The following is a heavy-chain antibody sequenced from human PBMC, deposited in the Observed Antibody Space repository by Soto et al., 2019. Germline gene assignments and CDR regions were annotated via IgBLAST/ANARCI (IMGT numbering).Heavy chain of an antibody. D-gene: IGHD5-18*01. J-gene: IGHJ4*02. CDR3: ARCGYSYGYDY. V-gene: IGHV4-59*01. CDR1: GGSISSYY. CDR2: IYYSGST. Sequence: SETLSLTCTVSGGSISSYYWSWIRQPPGKGLEWIGYIYYSGSTNYNPSLKSRVTISVDTSKNQFSLKLSSVTAADTAVYYCARCGYSYGYDYWGQGTLVTVSS.